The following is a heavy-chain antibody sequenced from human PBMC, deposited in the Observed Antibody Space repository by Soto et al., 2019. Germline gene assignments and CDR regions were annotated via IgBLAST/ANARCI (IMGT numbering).Heavy chain of an antibody. V-gene: IGHV3-53*01. J-gene: IGHJ4*02. CDR1: GLTVSSSY. CDR2: IYSAGST. CDR3: ARARETEHSSATSFDI. D-gene: IGHD6-13*01. Sequence: GGSLRLSCAASGLTVSSSYMSWVRQAPGKGLQWVSVIYSAGSTYYANSVKGRFTISRDISTNMVYLQMSSLTDEDTAVYYCARARETEHSSATSFDIWGQGALVTVSS.